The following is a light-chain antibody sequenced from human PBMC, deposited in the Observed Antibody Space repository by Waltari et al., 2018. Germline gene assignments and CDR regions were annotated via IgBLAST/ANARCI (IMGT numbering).Light chain of an antibody. CDR2: DVS. V-gene: IGLV2-14*01. CDR1: SSDLGGYSF. J-gene: IGLJ1*01. Sequence: QSALTQPASVSGSPGQSITISCTRSSSDLGGYSFVSLYHQHPGNAPKLMIYDVSHRPSGVSNRCSGSKSGNTASLTISGLQPEDEADYYCSSYTSIIPPFLFGTGTKVTVL. CDR3: SSYTSIIPPFL.